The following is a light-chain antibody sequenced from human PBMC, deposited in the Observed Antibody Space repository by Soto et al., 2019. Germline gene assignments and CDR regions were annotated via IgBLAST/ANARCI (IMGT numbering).Light chain of an antibody. CDR1: QNIDMY. V-gene: IGKV1-39*01. J-gene: IGKJ1*01. Sequence: DIHMTQSPSSLSASVGDTVTITCRASQNIDMYLNWNQQKPGKAPRVLISGASNLQSGVPSRFSGSGSGTDFTLTISSLQSEDFASYFCQHTFNSPPWTFGQGTKVDI. CDR2: GAS. CDR3: QHTFNSPPWT.